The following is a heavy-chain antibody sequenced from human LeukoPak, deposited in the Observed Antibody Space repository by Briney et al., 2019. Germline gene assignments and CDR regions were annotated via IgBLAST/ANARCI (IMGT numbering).Heavy chain of an antibody. J-gene: IGHJ2*01. CDR3: AREGIFGGLDWYFDL. D-gene: IGHD3-3*01. V-gene: IGHV1-18*01. Sequence: ASVKVSCKASGYTFTSYGISWVRQAPGQGLEWMGWISAYNGNTNYAQKVQGRVTMTTDTSTSTAYMELRSLRSDDTAVYYCAREGIFGGLDWYFDLWGRGTLVTVSS. CDR1: GYTFTSYG. CDR2: ISAYNGNT.